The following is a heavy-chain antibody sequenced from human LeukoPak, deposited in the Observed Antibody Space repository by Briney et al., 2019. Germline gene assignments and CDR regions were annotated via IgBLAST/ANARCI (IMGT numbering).Heavy chain of an antibody. D-gene: IGHD3-9*01. CDR2: IYPGDSYT. V-gene: IGHV5-51*01. J-gene: IGHJ4*02. CDR3: ARTADISAGFGSDY. Sequence: GESLKISCKTSGYSFTSYWIGWVRQMPGKGLEWMGIIYPGDSYTTYSPSFQGQVTISADESINTAYLQWSSLQASDTAMYYCARTADISAGFGSDYWGQGTLATVSS. CDR1: GYSFTSYW.